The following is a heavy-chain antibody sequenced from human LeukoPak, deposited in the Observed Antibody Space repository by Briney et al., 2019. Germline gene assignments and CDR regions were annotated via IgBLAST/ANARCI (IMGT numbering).Heavy chain of an antibody. D-gene: IGHD6-13*01. Sequence: ASVKVSCKTSGYTFSVYYIHWVRQAPGQGLEWMGWINANSGDTHFAQKFQGRVTMTRDTSISTAYMELIWLRSDDTAVYYCARDRVEGAAVALDYWGQGTLVTVSS. CDR2: INANSGDT. CDR1: GYTFSVYY. CDR3: ARDRVEGAAVALDY. V-gene: IGHV1-2*02. J-gene: IGHJ4*02.